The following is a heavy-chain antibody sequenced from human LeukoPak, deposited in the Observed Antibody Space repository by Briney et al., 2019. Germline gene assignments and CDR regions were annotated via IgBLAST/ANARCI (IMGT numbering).Heavy chain of an antibody. Sequence: SETLSLTCAVYGGSFSGYYWSWIRQPPGKGLEWIGEINHSGSTNYNPSLKSRVTISVDTAKNQFSLKLSSVTAPDTAVYYRARRGLLSLNRWGQGTLVTVSS. CDR3: ARRGLLSLNR. V-gene: IGHV4-34*01. J-gene: IGHJ4*02. CDR1: GGSFSGYY. D-gene: IGHD2/OR15-2a*01. CDR2: INHSGST.